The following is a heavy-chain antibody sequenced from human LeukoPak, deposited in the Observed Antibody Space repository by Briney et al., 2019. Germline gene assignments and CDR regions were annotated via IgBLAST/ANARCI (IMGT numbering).Heavy chain of an antibody. V-gene: IGHV4-34*01. J-gene: IGHJ3*02. CDR1: GGSLSGYY. D-gene: IGHD5-24*01. CDR2: INNSGST. Sequence: SETLSLTCAVYGGSLSGYYWSWIRRPPGRGLEWIGEINNSGSTNYNPSLKSRVTISVDTSKNQFSLKLSSVTAADTAVYYCARHITDGYILGAFDIWGQGTMVTVSS. CDR3: ARHITDGYILGAFDI.